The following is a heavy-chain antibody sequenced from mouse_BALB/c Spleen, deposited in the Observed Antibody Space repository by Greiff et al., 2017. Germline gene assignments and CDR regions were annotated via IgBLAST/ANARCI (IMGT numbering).Heavy chain of an antibody. CDR2: IYPGDGST. CDR1: GYTFTSYY. D-gene: IGHD1-1*01. CDR3: ARSNYGRNYAMDY. Sequence: VQLQESGPELVKPGASVKMSCKASGYTFTSYYIHWVKQRPGQGLEWIGWIYPGDGSTKYNEKFKDKATLTADKSSSTAYMQLSSLTSEDSAVYYCARSNYGRNYAMDYWGQGTSVTVSS. J-gene: IGHJ4*01. V-gene: IGHV1S56*01.